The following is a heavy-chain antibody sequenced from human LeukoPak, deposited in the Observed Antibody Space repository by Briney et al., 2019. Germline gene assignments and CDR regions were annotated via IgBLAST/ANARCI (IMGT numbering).Heavy chain of an antibody. CDR3: ARSNDFDI. J-gene: IGHJ3*02. CDR1: GFTFSSYW. CDR2: IKYDGSEK. V-gene: IGHV3-7*04. Sequence: GGSLRLSCAASGFTFSSYWMNWVRQTPGKGPEWVANIKYDGSEKHHVDPVKGRFTISRDNAKNSLYLQMTSLRVEDTAFYYCARSNDFDIWGQGIMVIVSS.